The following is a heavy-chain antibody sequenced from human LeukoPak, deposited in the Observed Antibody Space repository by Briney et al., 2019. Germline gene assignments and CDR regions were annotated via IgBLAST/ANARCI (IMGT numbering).Heavy chain of an antibody. V-gene: IGHV3-74*01. CDR2: INSDGSST. D-gene: IGHD6-6*01. CDR1: GFTFSSCW. CDR3: ASFSIAARDDAFDI. J-gene: IGHJ3*02. Sequence: GGSLRLSCAASGFTFSSCWMHWVRQAPGKGLVWVSRINSDGSSTSYVDSVKGRFTISRDNAKNTLYLQMNSLRAEDTAVYYCASFSIAARDDAFDIWGQGTMVTVSS.